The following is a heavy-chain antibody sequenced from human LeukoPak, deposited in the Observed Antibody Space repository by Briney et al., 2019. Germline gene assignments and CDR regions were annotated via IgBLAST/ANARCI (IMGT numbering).Heavy chain of an antibody. Sequence: GGSLRLSCAASGFTFSTYAVNWVRQAPGKGLEWVSSISDSGGRTYYADSVKGRFTISRDNSKNTLYLQMNSLRAEDTAVYYCARDGDTAMVTNYYYYYMDVWGKGTTVTVSS. CDR2: ISDSGGRT. CDR3: ARDGDTAMVTNYYYYYMDV. V-gene: IGHV3-23*01. D-gene: IGHD5-18*01. CDR1: GFTFSTYA. J-gene: IGHJ6*03.